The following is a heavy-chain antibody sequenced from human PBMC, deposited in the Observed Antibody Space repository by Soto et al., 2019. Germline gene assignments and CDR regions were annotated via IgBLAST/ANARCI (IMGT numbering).Heavy chain of an antibody. CDR2: MNPNSGNT. Sequence: QVQLVQSGAEVEKPVATVKVSCKASGYTFTSYDINWVRQATGQGLEWMGWMNPNSGNTGYAQKFQGRVTMTRNTSISTAYMELSSLRSEDTAVYYCARGHDYGDYADYWGQGTLVTVSS. CDR1: GYTFTSYD. V-gene: IGHV1-8*01. CDR3: ARGHDYGDYADY. D-gene: IGHD4-17*01. J-gene: IGHJ4*02.